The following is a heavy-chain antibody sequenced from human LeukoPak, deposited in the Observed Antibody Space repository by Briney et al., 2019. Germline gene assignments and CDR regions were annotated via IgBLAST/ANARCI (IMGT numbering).Heavy chain of an antibody. V-gene: IGHV4-34*01. CDR1: GESFSGYY. CDR2: INHSGST. Sequence: SETLCLTCAVYGESFSGYYWSWIRQPPGKGLEWIGEINHSGSTNYNPSLKSRVTISVDTSKYQFSLKLSSVTAADTAVYYCARRRGIQLWSAFDYWGQGTLVTVSS. CDR3: ARRRGIQLWSAFDY. D-gene: IGHD5-18*01. J-gene: IGHJ4*02.